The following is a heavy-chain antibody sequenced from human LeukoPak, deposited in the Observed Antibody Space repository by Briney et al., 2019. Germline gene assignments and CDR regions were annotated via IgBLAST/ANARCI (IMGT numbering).Heavy chain of an antibody. D-gene: IGHD3-10*01. Sequence: GGSLRLSCVGSGFTFSVDAMGWVRQAPGKGLEWVAVIWYDGSNKYYADSVKGRFTISRDNSKNTLYLQMNSLRAEDTAVYYCARDRFPSMVRGVMGYWGQGTLVTVSS. CDR1: GFTFSVDA. J-gene: IGHJ4*02. CDR3: ARDRFPSMVRGVMGY. CDR2: IWYDGSNK. V-gene: IGHV3-33*08.